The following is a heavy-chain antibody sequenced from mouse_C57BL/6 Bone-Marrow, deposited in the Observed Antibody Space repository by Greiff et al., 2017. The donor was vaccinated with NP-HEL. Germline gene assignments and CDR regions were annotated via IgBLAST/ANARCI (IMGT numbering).Heavy chain of an antibody. Sequence: EVKLMESGGGLVKPGGSLKLSCAASGFTFSSYAMSWVRQTPEKRLEWVATISDGGSYTYYPDNVKGRFTISRDNAKNNLYLQMSHLKSEDTAMYYCARDGYGSSHWYFDVWGTGTTVTVSS. CDR3: ARDGYGSSHWYFDV. J-gene: IGHJ1*03. CDR2: ISDGGSYT. D-gene: IGHD1-1*01. V-gene: IGHV5-4*01. CDR1: GFTFSSYA.